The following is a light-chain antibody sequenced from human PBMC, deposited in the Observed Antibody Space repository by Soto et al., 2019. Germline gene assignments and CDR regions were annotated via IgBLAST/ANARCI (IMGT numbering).Light chain of an antibody. V-gene: IGKV1-39*01. CDR2: AAS. J-gene: IGKJ4*01. CDR3: QQTYSTPRLT. CDR1: QSITNF. Sequence: DIQLTQSPSSLSASVGDRVTITCRANQSITNFLNWYQEKHGKAPKLMIYAASNLQSGVPSRFSGSGSGTEFALTISGLQPDDFATYYCQQTYSTPRLTFGGGTKVDIK.